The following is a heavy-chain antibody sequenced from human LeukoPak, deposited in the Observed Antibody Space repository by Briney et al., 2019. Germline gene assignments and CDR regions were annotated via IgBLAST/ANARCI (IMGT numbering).Heavy chain of an antibody. CDR3: ARDFVAYDYVWGSYGPSDYFDY. CDR1: GYTFTSYG. Sequence: PVASVKVSCKASGYTFTSYGISWVRQAPGQGLEWMGWISAYNGNTNYAQKLQGRVTMTTDTSTSTAYMELRSLRSDDTAVYYCARDFVAYDYVWGSYGPSDYFDYWGQGTLVTVSS. V-gene: IGHV1-18*01. D-gene: IGHD3-16*01. CDR2: ISAYNGNT. J-gene: IGHJ4*02.